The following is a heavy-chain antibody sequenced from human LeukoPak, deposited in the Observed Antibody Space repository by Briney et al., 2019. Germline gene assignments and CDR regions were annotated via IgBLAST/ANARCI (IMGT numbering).Heavy chain of an antibody. D-gene: IGHD3-9*01. Sequence: SVKVSCKASGGTFSSYAISWVRQAPGQGLEWMGGIIPIFGTANYAQKFQGRVTITTDESTSTAYMELSSLRSEDTAVYYCARGVRYYDILTGWGGRKENDAFDIWGQGTMVTVSS. J-gene: IGHJ3*02. V-gene: IGHV1-69*05. CDR2: IIPIFGTA. CDR3: ARGVRYYDILTGWGGRKENDAFDI. CDR1: GGTFSSYA.